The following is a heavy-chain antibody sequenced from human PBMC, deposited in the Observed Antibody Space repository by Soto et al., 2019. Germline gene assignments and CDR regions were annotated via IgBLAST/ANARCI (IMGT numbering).Heavy chain of an antibody. CDR1: GFNVSSTH. V-gene: IGHV3-53*01. CDR2: LYSGGRT. J-gene: IGHJ3*01. Sequence: EVQLVESGGGLIQPGGSLRLSCAASGFNVSSTHMSWVRQAPGKGLEWVSLLYSGGRTYYADSVKGRFTISRDNSKNTLYLQMNSLRAEDMAVYYCAIRRGYSGYDSAFDVWGQGTMVTVSS. CDR3: AIRRGYSGYDSAFDV. D-gene: IGHD5-12*01.